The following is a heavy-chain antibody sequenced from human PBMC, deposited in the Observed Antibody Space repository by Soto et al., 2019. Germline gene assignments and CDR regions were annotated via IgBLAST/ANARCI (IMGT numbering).Heavy chain of an antibody. Sequence: ASVKVSCKASGYTFTGYYIHWVRESPGQGLEWMGWINPQTGGTSYAQKFQGRVTLSRDTSINTAYLELSRLRFDDAAVYFCARERYQVISDGMDVWGQGTTVTVSS. D-gene: IGHD2-2*01. V-gene: IGHV1-2*02. CDR2: INPQTGGT. CDR3: ARERYQVISDGMDV. J-gene: IGHJ6*02. CDR1: GYTFTGYY.